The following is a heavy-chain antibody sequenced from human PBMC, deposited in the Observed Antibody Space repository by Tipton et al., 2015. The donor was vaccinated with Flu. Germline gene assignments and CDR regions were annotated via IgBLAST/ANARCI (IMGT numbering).Heavy chain of an antibody. CDR1: GFTVSDSY. CDR2: IYSGGNT. CDR3: ARDPGYLHGMDF. Sequence: SLRLSCAASGFTVSDSYMSWVRQAPGKGLEWVSVIYSGGNTHYADSVKGRFIISRDNSKNTVYLQINSLRTEDTAVYYCARDPGYLHGMDFWGQGTTVTVSS. V-gene: IGHV3-66*02. D-gene: IGHD2-2*01. J-gene: IGHJ6*02.